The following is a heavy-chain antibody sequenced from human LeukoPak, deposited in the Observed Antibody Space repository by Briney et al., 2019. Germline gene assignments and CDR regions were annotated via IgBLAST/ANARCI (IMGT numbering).Heavy chain of an antibody. CDR2: INHSGST. D-gene: IGHD3-3*01. J-gene: IGHJ4*02. CDR3: ARLFGAVDY. CDR1: GGSFSGYY. V-gene: IGHV4-34*01. Sequence: SETLSLTCEVYGGSFSGYYWSWIRQPPGKGLEWIGEINHSGSTNYNPSLKSRVTISVDTSKNQFSLKLSSVTAADTAVYYCARLFGAVDYWGQGTLVTVSS.